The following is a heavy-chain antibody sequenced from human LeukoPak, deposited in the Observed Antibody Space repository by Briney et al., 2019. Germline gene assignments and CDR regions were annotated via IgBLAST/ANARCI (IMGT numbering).Heavy chain of an antibody. D-gene: IGHD3-22*01. V-gene: IGHV3-7*01. CDR2: IKQDGSEK. Sequence: GGSLRLSCAASGFTFSSYWMIWVRQAPGKGLEWVANIKQDGSEKYYVDSVKGRFTISRDNAKNSLYLQMSSLRADDTAVYYCARDRLLYYYDSGPTGHFQHWGQGTLVTV. CDR1: GFTFSSYW. CDR3: ARDRLLYYYDSGPTGHFQH. J-gene: IGHJ1*01.